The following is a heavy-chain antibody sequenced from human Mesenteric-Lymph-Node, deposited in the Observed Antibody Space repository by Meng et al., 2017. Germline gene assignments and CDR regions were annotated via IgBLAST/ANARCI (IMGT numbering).Heavy chain of an antibody. J-gene: IGHJ2*01. V-gene: IGHV4-30-4*01. CDR3: ARGYYDSSGYGYWYFDL. Sequence: LQETGPGLVKPSQTLSPTCTVSAGSISRGDDYWGWIRQPPGKGLEWIGYIYYSGSTYYNPSLKSRVTISVDTSKNQFSLKLSSVTAADTAVYYCARGYYDSSGYGYWYFDLWGRGTLVTVSS. CDR2: IYYSGST. D-gene: IGHD3-22*01. CDR1: AGSISRGDDY.